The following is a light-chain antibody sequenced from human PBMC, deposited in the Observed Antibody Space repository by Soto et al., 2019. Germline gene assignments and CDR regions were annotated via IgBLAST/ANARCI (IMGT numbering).Light chain of an antibody. CDR3: CSYAGSYTFV. CDR1: SSNIGAGYA. J-gene: IGLJ1*01. Sequence: SVLTQPPSVSGAPGQRVTISCTGSSSNIGAGYAVHWYQQLPETAPKLLIYGNTNRPSGVPDRFSGSTSAASASLAITGLQADDEADYYCCSYAGSYTFVFGTGTKVTVL. V-gene: IGLV1-40*01. CDR2: GNT.